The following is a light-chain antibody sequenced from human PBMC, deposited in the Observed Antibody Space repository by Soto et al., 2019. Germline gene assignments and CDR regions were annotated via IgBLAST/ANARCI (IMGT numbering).Light chain of an antibody. CDR1: QSVSSY. V-gene: IGKV3-11*01. J-gene: IGKJ3*01. CDR2: DAS. CDR3: QQRYNWPLT. Sequence: EIMLTQSPATLSLSPGERATLSCRASQSVSSYLAWYQQKPGQAPRLLIYDASNRATGISARFSGSGSGTDFTLTISSLEPEDFAVYYCQQRYNWPLTFGPGTKWIS.